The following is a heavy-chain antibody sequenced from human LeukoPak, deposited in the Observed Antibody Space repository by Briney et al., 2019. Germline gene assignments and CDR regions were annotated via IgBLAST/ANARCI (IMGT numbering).Heavy chain of an antibody. J-gene: IGHJ6*03. V-gene: IGHV1-18*01. D-gene: IGHD4/OR15-4a*01. CDR3: AKSANIYYMDV. CDR2: ISAYNGNT. Sequence: ASVKVSCKAAAYNSSTNGSSWVRQAPGQGLEWMGWISAYNGNTNYAQKLQGRVTMTTDTSTSTAYMELRSLRSDDTAVYYCAKSANIYYMDVWGKGTTVTVSS. CDR1: AYNSSTNG.